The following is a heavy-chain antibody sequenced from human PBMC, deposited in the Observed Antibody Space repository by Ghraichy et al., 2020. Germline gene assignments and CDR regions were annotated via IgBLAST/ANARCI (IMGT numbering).Heavy chain of an antibody. CDR2: IDYSGTT. J-gene: IGHJ5*02. V-gene: IGHV4-59*08. CDR3: ARSRCAVNWYYP. CDR1: GDSINDHY. Sequence: SETLSLTCAVSGDSINDHYWNWIRQPPGKGLEWIGYIDYSGTTSYSPSLKSRVTISLDTSKTHFSLKLTSVTAADTAVYYCARSRCAVNWYYPWGQGTLVTVFS.